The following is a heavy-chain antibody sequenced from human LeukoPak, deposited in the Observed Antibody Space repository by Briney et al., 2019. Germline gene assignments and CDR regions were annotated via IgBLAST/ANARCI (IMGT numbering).Heavy chain of an antibody. CDR1: GYTFTGYY. CDR3: ASRKRDYCSSTSCFPDPEGGFDP. V-gene: IGHV1-2*02. CDR2: INPNSGGT. D-gene: IGHD2-2*01. Sequence: ASVKVSCKASGYTFTGYYMHWVRQAPGQGLEWMGWINPNSGGTNYAQKFQGRGTMTRDTSISTAYMELSRLRSDDTAVYYCASRKRDYCSSTSCFPDPEGGFDPWGQGTLVTVSS. J-gene: IGHJ5*02.